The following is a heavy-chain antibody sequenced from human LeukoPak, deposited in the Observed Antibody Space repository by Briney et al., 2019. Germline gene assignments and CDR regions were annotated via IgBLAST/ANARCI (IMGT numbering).Heavy chain of an antibody. V-gene: IGHV3-23*01. Sequence: GGSLRLSCAASGFTFSNYAMSWVRQAPGKGLEWVSAISGSGDNTYYADSVKGRFTISRDNSKDTLYLQMSSLRAEDTAVYYCAKGSQTNWRSSRFDYWGQGTLVTVSS. CDR1: GFTFSNYA. CDR3: AKGSQTNWRSSRFDY. D-gene: IGHD1-20*01. J-gene: IGHJ4*02. CDR2: ISGSGDNT.